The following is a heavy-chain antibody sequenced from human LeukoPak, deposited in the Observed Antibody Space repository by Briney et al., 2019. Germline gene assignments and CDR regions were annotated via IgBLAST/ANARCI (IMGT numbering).Heavy chain of an antibody. J-gene: IGHJ6*02. CDR1: GGSISSYY. V-gene: IGHV4-59*01. CDR2: IYYSGST. Sequence: SETLSLTCIVSGGSISSYYWTWIRQPPGKGLQWIGYIYYSGSTNYNPSLKSRVTISIDTSKNQFSLKLNSVTAADTAVYYCARAGRYYYYGLDVWGQGTTVTVSS. CDR3: ARAGRYYYYGLDV.